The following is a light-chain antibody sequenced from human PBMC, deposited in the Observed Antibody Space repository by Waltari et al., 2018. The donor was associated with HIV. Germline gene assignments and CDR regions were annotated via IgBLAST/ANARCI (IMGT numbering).Light chain of an antibody. CDR1: QSITSDY. J-gene: IGKJ1*01. V-gene: IGKV3-20*01. CDR3: QQHGGSLWT. Sequence: EIVLTQSPGTLSLSSGETATLSCRASQSITSDYLAWYQHKPGQAPRLLIYNASNRATGIPDRFSGSGSGTDFTLTSSRLEPDGFAVYYCQQHGGSLWTCGQGTKVEIQ. CDR2: NAS.